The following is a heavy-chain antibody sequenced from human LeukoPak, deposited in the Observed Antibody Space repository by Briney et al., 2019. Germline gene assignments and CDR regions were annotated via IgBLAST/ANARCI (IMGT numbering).Heavy chain of an antibody. CDR2: IKSRSDGGST. CDR3: ATEFYNNGYNF. Sequence: GGSLRLSCAASGFTFSSAWLTWVRQPPGKGLEWGGHIKSRSDGGSTDYSAAVKGRFTVSRDDSRNMVHLQMNSLKTEDSAVYYCATEFYNNGYNFWGQGTPVTVSS. CDR1: GFTFSSAW. J-gene: IGHJ4*02. V-gene: IGHV3-15*01. D-gene: IGHD5-24*01.